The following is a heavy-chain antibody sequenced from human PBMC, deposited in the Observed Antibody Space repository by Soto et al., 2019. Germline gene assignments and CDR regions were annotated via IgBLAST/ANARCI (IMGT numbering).Heavy chain of an antibody. J-gene: IGHJ4*02. CDR1: GFSVTSNY. CDR3: ARATRYFGSFDS. CDR2: LYTGGST. Sequence: DVQLVESGGGLIQPGGSLRLSCVASGFSVTSNYMTWVRQAPGKGLEWVSILYTGGSTYYSDSVKGRSTSSRDTPKNTVFLQLNSLRAEDTAIYYCARATRYFGSFDSWGQGTLVSVAS. D-gene: IGHD2-2*01. V-gene: IGHV3-53*01.